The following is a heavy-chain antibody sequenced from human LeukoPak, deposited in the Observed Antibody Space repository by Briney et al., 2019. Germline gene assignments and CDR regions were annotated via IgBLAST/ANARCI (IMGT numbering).Heavy chain of an antibody. CDR2: IYSSGST. CDR1: GGSISNYF. Sequence: SETLSLTCSVSGGSISNYFWTWIRQPPGKGLEWIGYIYSSGSTYYNPSLKSRVTISVDTSKNRFSLKLSTVTAADTAVYYCARRPTGDPKFDYWGQGTLVTVSS. CDR3: ARRPTGDPKFDY. J-gene: IGHJ4*02. V-gene: IGHV4-59*08. D-gene: IGHD7-27*01.